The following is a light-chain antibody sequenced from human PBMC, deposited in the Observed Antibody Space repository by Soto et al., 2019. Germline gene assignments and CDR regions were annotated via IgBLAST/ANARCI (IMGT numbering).Light chain of an antibody. CDR3: SSFASSIPLV. CDR2: DVT. Sequence: QSALTQPASVSGSPGQSITISCTGTSSDVGGYNYVSWYQQHPGKAPKLLICDVTNRPSGVSNRFSGSKSGNTASLTISGLQTDDEDDYYCSSFASSIPLVFGGGTKLTVL. J-gene: IGLJ2*01. V-gene: IGLV2-14*03. CDR1: SSDVGGYNY.